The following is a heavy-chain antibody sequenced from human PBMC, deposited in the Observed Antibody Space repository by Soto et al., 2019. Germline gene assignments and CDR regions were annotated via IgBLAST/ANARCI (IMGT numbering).Heavy chain of an antibody. CDR3: SRDQGLGAGYFAL. Sequence: QVQLQESGPGQVKPSETLFLTCTVSGGSVSSGTYYWSWIRQPAGKGLEWMGYIYRGSPNYNPSLASRATISVDTSRTQFSLMLSSATAADTAVYYCSRDQGLGAGYFALWGRGTLVTVSS. CDR1: GGSVSSGTYY. CDR2: IYRGSP. J-gene: IGHJ2*01. V-gene: IGHV4-61*01. D-gene: IGHD7-27*01.